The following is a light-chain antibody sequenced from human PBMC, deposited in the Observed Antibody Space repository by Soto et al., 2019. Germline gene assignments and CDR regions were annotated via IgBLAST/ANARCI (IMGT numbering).Light chain of an antibody. V-gene: IGKV3-15*01. J-gene: IGKJ1*01. Sequence: QSVSPGERATLSCRASQSVSSNLARYQRQPGQAPRLLIYGASTRATGIAARFSGSGSGAEFTLTISSLQSEDFAIYYCQQYNNWPWTFGQGTKVDIK. CDR3: QQYNNWPWT. CDR1: QSVSSN. CDR2: GAS.